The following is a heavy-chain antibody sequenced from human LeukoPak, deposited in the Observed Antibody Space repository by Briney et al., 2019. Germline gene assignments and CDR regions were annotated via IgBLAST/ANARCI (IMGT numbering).Heavy chain of an antibody. CDR1: GYSFTSYW. Sequence: GESLKISCKGSGYSFTSYWIGWVRQMPGKGLEWMGINYPGDSDTRYSPSFQGQVTISADKSISTAYLQWSSLKASDTAMYYCARLLRNIAAAVYYFDYWGQGTLVTVSS. V-gene: IGHV5-51*01. D-gene: IGHD6-13*01. J-gene: IGHJ4*02. CDR2: NYPGDSDT. CDR3: ARLLRNIAAAVYYFDY.